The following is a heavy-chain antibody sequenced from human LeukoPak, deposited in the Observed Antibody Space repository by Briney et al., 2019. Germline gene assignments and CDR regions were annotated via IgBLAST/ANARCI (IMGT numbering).Heavy chain of an antibody. CDR3: ASVRLVRGVIDAFDY. J-gene: IGHJ4*02. Sequence: SVKVSCKASGGTFSSYAISWVRQAPGQGLGWMGGIIPIFGTANYAQKFQGRVTITADESTSTAYMELSSLRSEDTAVYYCASVRLVRGVIDAFDYWGQGTLVTVSS. CDR1: GGTFSSYA. D-gene: IGHD3-10*01. V-gene: IGHV1-69*01. CDR2: IIPIFGTA.